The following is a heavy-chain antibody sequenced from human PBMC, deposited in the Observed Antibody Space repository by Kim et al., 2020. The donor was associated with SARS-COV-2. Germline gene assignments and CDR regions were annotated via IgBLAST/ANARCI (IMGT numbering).Heavy chain of an antibody. CDR2: T. J-gene: IGHJ4*02. D-gene: IGHD2-8*01. V-gene: IGHV3-23*01. CDR3: ARGPLIYFDY. Sequence: TYYADSVKGRFTISRDNSKNALELPMNSLRVDDTAVYYCARGPLIYFDYWGQGTLVTVSS.